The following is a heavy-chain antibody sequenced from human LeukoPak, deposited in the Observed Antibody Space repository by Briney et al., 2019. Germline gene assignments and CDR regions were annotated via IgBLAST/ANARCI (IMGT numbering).Heavy chain of an antibody. CDR1: GYSFTSYW. CDR3: ARHGATIFGVVSAFDI. J-gene: IGHJ3*02. D-gene: IGHD3-3*01. CDR2: IYPGDSDT. Sequence: GESLKISCKGSGYSFTSYWIGWVRQMPGKGLEWMGIIYPGDSDTRYSPSFQGQVTISADKSISTAYLQWSSLKASDTAMYYCARHGATIFGVVSAFDIWGQGTMVTVSS. V-gene: IGHV5-51*01.